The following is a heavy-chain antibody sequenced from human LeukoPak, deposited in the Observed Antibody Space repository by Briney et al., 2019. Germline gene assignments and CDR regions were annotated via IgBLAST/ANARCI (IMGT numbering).Heavy chain of an antibody. D-gene: IGHD5-18*01. V-gene: IGHV3-7*04. CDR2: VKQDGSET. CDR1: GFTFSSNW. J-gene: IGHJ5*02. CDR3: ARAYSYAFEP. Sequence: GGSLRLSCAASGFTFSSNWMSWVRQAPGKGLKWVANVKQDGSETYYVDSVKGRFTISRDNAKNSLFLRMNTLRVEDTAVYYCARAYSYAFEPWGQGTLVTVSS.